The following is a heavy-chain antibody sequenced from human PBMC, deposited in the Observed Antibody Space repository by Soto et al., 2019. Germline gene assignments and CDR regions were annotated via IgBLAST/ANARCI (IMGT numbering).Heavy chain of an antibody. D-gene: IGHD2-15*01. V-gene: IGHV4-34*01. CDR1: GGSFSGYY. J-gene: IGHJ4*02. Sequence: QVQLQQWGAGLLKPSETLSLTCAVYGGSFSGYYWSWIRQPPGKGLEWIGEINHSGSTNYNPSLKSLVTISVDTSKNQFSLKLSSVTAADTAVYYCARAPRLGYCSGGSCYSGALDYWGQGTLVTVSS. CDR2: INHSGST. CDR3: ARAPRLGYCSGGSCYSGALDY.